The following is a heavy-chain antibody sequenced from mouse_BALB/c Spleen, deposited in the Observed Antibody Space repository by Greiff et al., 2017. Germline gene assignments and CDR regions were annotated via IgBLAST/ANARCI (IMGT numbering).Heavy chain of an antibody. D-gene: IGHD2-3*01. CDR3: ARDDDRFAY. Sequence: QVQLKESGPGLVAPSQSLSITCTVSGFSLTSYGVHWVRQPPGKGLEWLGVIWAGGSTNYNSALMSRLSISKDNSKSQVFLKMNSLQTDDTAMYYCARDDDRFAYWGQGTLVTVSA. J-gene: IGHJ3*01. CDR2: IWAGGST. CDR1: GFSLTSYG. V-gene: IGHV2-9*02.